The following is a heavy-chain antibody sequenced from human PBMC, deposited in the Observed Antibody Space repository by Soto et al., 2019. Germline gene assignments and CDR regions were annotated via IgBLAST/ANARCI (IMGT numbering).Heavy chain of an antibody. CDR3: ARGLHCSSTSCYGDVPEY. J-gene: IGHJ4*02. CDR2: ISAYNGNT. V-gene: IGHV1-18*01. D-gene: IGHD2-2*01. Sequence: ASVKVSCEASGYTFTSYGISWVRQAPGQGLEWMGWISAYNGNTNYAQKLQGRVTMTTDTYTSTGYMELRSLRSDDTAVYYCARGLHCSSTSCYGDVPEYWGQGTLVTVSS. CDR1: GYTFTSYG.